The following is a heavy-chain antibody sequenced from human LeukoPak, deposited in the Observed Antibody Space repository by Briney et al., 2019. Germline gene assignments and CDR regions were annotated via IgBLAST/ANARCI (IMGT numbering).Heavy chain of an antibody. D-gene: IGHD2-2*01. V-gene: IGHV4-34*01. CDR1: GGSFSGYY. CDR3: ARGSVNYCSSTSCSGAFDI. J-gene: IGHJ3*02. Sequence: SETLSLTCAVYGGSFSGYYWSWIRQPPGKGLEWIGEINHSGSTNYNPSLKSRVTISVDTSKNQFSLRLSSVTAADTAVYYCARGSVNYCSSTSCSGAFDIWGQGTMVTVSS. CDR2: INHSGST.